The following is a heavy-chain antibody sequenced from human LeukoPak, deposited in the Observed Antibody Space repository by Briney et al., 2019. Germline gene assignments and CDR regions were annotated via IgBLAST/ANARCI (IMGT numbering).Heavy chain of an antibody. Sequence: GKSLKISCKGSGYSFTSYWIGWVRQMPGKGLEWMGIIYAGDSDTRYSPSFQGQVTISADKSISTAYLQWSSLKASDTAMYYCASSAYYDSSGYYYAFDYWGQGTLVTVSS. CDR1: GYSFTSYW. J-gene: IGHJ4*02. V-gene: IGHV5-51*01. D-gene: IGHD3-22*01. CDR2: IYAGDSDT. CDR3: ASSAYYDSSGYYYAFDY.